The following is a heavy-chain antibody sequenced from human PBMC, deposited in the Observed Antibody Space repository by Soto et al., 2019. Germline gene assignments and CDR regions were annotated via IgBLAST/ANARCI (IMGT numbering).Heavy chain of an antibody. CDR1: GFTFSDYY. D-gene: IGHD3-22*01. J-gene: IGHJ4*02. CDR2: ISSSSSYT. Sequence: PGGSLRLSCAASGFTFSDYYISWIRQAPGEGLEWVSYISSSSSYTNYADSVKGRFTISRDNAKNSLYLQMNSLRAEDTAVYYCARGGGSGYYTIDYWGQGTLVTVSS. V-gene: IGHV3-11*05. CDR3: ARGGGSGYYTIDY.